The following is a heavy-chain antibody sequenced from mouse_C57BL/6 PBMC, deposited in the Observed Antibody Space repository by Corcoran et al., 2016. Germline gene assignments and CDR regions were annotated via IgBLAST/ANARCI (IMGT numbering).Heavy chain of an antibody. CDR2: INPNNGGT. CDR3: ASKRLGPGSNFDY. V-gene: IGHV1-18*01. Sequence: EVQLQQSGPELVKPGASVKIPCKASGYTFTDYNMDWVKQSHGKSLEWIGDINPNNGGTIYNQKFKGKATWTVDKSSSTAYMELRSLTSEDTAVYDWASKRLGPGSNFDYWGQGTTLTVSS. D-gene: IGHD4-1*01. CDR1: GYTFTDYN. J-gene: IGHJ2*01.